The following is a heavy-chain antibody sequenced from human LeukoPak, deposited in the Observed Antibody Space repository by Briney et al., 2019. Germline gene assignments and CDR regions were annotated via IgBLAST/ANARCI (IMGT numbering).Heavy chain of an antibody. V-gene: IGHV3-7*01. Sequence: GGSLRLSCAASGFTFSSYWMRWVRQAPGKGLEWVANIKQDGSEKYYVDSVKGRFTISRDNAKNSLYLQMNSLRAEDTAVYYCAELGITMIGGVWGKGTTVTISS. CDR2: IKQDGSEK. CDR3: AELGITMIGGV. J-gene: IGHJ6*04. D-gene: IGHD3-10*02. CDR1: GFTFSSYW.